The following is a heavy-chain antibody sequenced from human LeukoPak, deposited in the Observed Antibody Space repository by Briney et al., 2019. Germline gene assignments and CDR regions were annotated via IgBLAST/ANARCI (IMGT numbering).Heavy chain of an antibody. CDR1: GGSISDSNYY. V-gene: IGHV4-39*01. CDR2: IYYSGTT. CDR3: ARHPRILWFGERGY. D-gene: IGHD3-10*01. Sequence: SETLSLTCTVSGGSISDSNYYWDRIRQPPGKGLEWIGSIYYSGTTYYNPSLKSRVTISIDTSKNQFSLKLTSATAADTAVYYCARHPRILWFGERGYWGQGTLVTVSS. J-gene: IGHJ4*02.